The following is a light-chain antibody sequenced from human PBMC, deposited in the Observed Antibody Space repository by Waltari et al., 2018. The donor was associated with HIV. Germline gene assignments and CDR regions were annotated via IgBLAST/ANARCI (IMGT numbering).Light chain of an antibody. CDR1: SSNIGTNS. CDR3: AAWDDSLRGWV. CDR2: NNN. J-gene: IGLJ3*02. V-gene: IGLV1-44*01. Sequence: QSLLTQPPSASGTPGQRVTISCSGSSSNIGTNSVNWYHHLPGTAPKLLIYNNNQRPSGVLDRFSGSKSGTSASLAISGLQSEDEADYYCAAWDDSLRGWVFGRGTKLEVL.